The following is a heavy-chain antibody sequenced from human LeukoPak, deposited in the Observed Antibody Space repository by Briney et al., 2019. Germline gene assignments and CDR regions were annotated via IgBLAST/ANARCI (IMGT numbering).Heavy chain of an antibody. D-gene: IGHD6-6*01. Sequence: GGSLRLSCAASGFTISSYWMHWVRQAPGKGLVWVSHINSDGSSTSYADSVKGRFTISRDNSKNTLYLQMNSLRAEDTAVYYCARSAARLRYYYAMDVWGQGTTVTVCS. CDR1: GFTISSYW. CDR2: INSDGSST. J-gene: IGHJ6*02. V-gene: IGHV3-74*01. CDR3: ARSAARLRYYYAMDV.